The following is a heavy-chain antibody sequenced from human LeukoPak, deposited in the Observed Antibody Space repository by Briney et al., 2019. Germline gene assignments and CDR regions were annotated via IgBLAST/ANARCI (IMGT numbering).Heavy chain of an antibody. CDR3: ARWAGVIDY. J-gene: IGHJ4*02. CDR1: GFTFENHW. Sequence: GGSLRLACAASGFTFENHWMTWVRQAPGKGPEWVAYIKQNGSVQHYSDSVKGRFTISRDDAKNSLILEMNSLRDEDTAVYYCARWAGVIDYWGQGTLVTVSS. CDR2: IKQNGSVQ. V-gene: IGHV3-7*01. D-gene: IGHD3-10*01.